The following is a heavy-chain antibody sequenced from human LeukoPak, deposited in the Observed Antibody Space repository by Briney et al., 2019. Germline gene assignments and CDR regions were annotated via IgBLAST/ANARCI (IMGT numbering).Heavy chain of an antibody. J-gene: IGHJ5*02. D-gene: IGHD3-10*01. CDR3: ARDGKSGLWFGEPDQNWFDP. CDR1: GFTFSSYS. Sequence: GGSLRLSCAASGFTFSSYSMNWVRQAPGKGLEWVSSISSSSSYIYYADPVKGRFTISRDNAKNSLYLQMNSLRAEDTAVYYCARDGKSGLWFGEPDQNWFDPWGQGTLVTVSS. V-gene: IGHV3-21*01. CDR2: ISSSSSYI.